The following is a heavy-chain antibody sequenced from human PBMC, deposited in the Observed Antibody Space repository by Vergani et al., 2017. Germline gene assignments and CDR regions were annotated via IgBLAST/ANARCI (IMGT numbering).Heavy chain of an antibody. CDR3: AGGGESSSPSFDL. D-gene: IGHD3-16*01. CDR2: ISSSSSIL. V-gene: IGHV3-21*05. CDR1: GFTFSSFS. J-gene: IGHJ4*02. Sequence: EVQLVESGGGLVKPGGSLRLSCAASGFTFSSFSMNWIRQAPGKGLEWISYISSSSSILYYAASVRGRFTVSRDNAQNSLYLQMNSLRADATAIYYCAGGGESSSPSFDLWGQGSLVTVSS.